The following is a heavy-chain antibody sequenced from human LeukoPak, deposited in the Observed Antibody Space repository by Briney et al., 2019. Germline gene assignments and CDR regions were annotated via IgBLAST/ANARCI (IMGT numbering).Heavy chain of an antibody. CDR3: ARGRKRYSSSFDY. CDR2: ISHSGST. Sequence: SETLSLTCAVYSGSFSGYYWNWIRQPPGXGLEWIGEISHSGSTNYNPSLKSRVTMSVDTSKNQFSLQLSSVTAADTAVYYCARGRKRYSSSFDYWGQGTLVTVSS. D-gene: IGHD6-13*01. J-gene: IGHJ4*02. V-gene: IGHV4-34*01. CDR1: SGSFSGYY.